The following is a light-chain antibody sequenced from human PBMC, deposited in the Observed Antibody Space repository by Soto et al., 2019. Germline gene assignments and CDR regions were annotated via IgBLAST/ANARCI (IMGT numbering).Light chain of an antibody. CDR1: QGISSY. Sequence: QLTQSPSFLSASVGDRVTITCRASQGISSYLAWYQQKPGKAPKLLIYAASTLQSGVPSRFSGSGSGTEFTLTISSLQPEDFATYYCQQLNSYPRTFGQGTKVEIK. CDR2: AAS. CDR3: QQLNSYPRT. J-gene: IGKJ1*01. V-gene: IGKV1-9*01.